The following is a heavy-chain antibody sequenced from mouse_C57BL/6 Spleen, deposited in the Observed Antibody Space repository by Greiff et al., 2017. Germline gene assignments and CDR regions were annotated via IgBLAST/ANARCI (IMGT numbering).Heavy chain of an antibody. CDR3: AREGDSTTVVGCDV. Sequence: EVKLVESEGGFVQPGSSLKLSCPASGFTFSDYYMAWVRQVPAKGLEWVANINYDGSSTDYLDSLKSRFIISRENAKNILYLQMSSLKSEDTATYDCAREGDSTTVVGCDVWGTGTTVSFSA. CDR1: GFTFSDYY. CDR2: INYDGSST. J-gene: IGHJ1*03. D-gene: IGHD1-1*01. V-gene: IGHV5-16*01.